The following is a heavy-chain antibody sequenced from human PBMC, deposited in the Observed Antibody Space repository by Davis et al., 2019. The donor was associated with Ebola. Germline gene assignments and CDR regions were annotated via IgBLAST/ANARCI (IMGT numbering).Heavy chain of an antibody. CDR2: IYYTGST. CDR3: ARDSDYGDRFDP. Sequence: MPSETLSLTCTVSGGSISNYYWNWIRQPPGKGLEWIGYIYYTGSTNYNPSLKSRVTISVDTSKNQFSLKLRSVTAADTAVYYCARDSDYGDRFDPWGQGTLVTVSS. D-gene: IGHD4-17*01. V-gene: IGHV4-59*01. CDR1: GGSISNYY. J-gene: IGHJ5*02.